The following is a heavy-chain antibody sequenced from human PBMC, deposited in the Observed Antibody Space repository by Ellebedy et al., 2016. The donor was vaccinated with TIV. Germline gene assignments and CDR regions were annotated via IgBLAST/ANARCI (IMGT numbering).Heavy chain of an antibody. CDR2: VSSSGIYI. CDR3: ARVSGYYDSRGYSDY. V-gene: IGHV3-21*01. J-gene: IGHJ4*02. CDR1: GFTFSGYS. D-gene: IGHD3-22*01. Sequence: GEFLKISCAASGFTFSGYSMNWVRQAPGKGLEWVSTVSSSGIYIFYADSVKGRFTISRDNATNSLYLQMNSRRAEDTAVYYCARVSGYYDSRGYSDYWGQGTLVTVSS.